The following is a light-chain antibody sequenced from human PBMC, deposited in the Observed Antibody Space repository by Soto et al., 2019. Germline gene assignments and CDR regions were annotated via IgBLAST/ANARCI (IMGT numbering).Light chain of an antibody. CDR3: SSYAGNAIRL. CDR1: SSDIGGYDF. J-gene: IGLJ3*02. V-gene: IGLV2-14*01. CDR2: EVS. Sequence: QSALTQPASVSGSPGQSITISCTGTSSDIGGYDFVSWYQQHPGKAPKVMIYEVSNRPSGVSNRFSGSKSGNTASLTISGLQAEDEGNYSCSSYAGNAIRLFGGGTKLTVL.